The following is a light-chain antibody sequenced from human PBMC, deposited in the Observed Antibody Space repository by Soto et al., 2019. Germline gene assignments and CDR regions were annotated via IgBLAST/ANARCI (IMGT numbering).Light chain of an antibody. J-gene: IGKJ2*01. CDR2: GAS. V-gene: IGKV3-20*01. Sequence: EIVLTQSPGTLSLSPGERATLSCRASQSVSSSYLAWYQQKPGQAPRLLIYGASSSATGIPDRFSGSGSGTDFTLTISRLEPEDFAVYYFQQYYSSPPYTFGQGTKLEIK. CDR3: QQYYSSPPYT. CDR1: QSVSSSY.